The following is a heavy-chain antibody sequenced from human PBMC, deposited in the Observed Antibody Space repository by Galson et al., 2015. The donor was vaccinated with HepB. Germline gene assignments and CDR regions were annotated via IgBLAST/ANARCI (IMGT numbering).Heavy chain of an antibody. CDR3: ARTSEGVVVPAATYYMDV. Sequence: SVKVSCKASGGTFSSYAISWVRQAPGQGLEWMGGIIPIFGTANYAQKFQARVTITADESTSTAYMELSSLRSEDTAVYYCARTSEGVVVPAATYYMDVWGKGTTVNVSS. CDR2: IIPIFGTA. V-gene: IGHV1-69*13. D-gene: IGHD2-2*01. CDR1: GGTFSSYA. J-gene: IGHJ6*03.